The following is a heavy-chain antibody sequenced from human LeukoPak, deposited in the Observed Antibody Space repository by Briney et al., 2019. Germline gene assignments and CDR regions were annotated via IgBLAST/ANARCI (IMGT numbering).Heavy chain of an antibody. CDR1: GFSLSTSGMC. CDR3: ARIRIINGRGYFDY. Sequence: SGPVLVKPTQTLTLTCTFSGFSLSTSGMCVSWIRQPPGKALEWLARIDWDDDKFYSTSLKTRLTISKDTSKNQVVLTMTNMDPVDTATYYCARIRIINGRGYFDYWGQGTLVTVSS. V-gene: IGHV2-70*16. J-gene: IGHJ4*02. D-gene: IGHD1-14*01. CDR2: IDWDDDK.